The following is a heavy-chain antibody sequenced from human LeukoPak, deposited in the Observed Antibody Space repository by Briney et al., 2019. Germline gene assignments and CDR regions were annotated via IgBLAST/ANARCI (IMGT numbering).Heavy chain of an antibody. V-gene: IGHV3-48*04. J-gene: IGHJ4*02. D-gene: IGHD3-10*01. Sequence: GGSLRLSCAASGFTFSTYNMNWVRQAPGKGLEWVSYISSSSGTIYYADSVKGRFTISRDNAKNSLFLQMNSLRAEDTAVYYCARDPGRVRGVLGFDYWGQGIPVTVSS. CDR2: ISSSSGTI. CDR1: GFTFSTYN. CDR3: ARDPGRVRGVLGFDY.